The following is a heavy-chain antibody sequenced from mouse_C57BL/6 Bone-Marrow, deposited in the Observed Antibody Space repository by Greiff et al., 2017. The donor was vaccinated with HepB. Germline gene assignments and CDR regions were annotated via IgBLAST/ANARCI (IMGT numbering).Heavy chain of an antibody. CDR1: GFTFSSYG. J-gene: IGHJ4*01. V-gene: IGHV5-6*01. CDR3: ARLGDY. CDR2: ISSGGSYT. Sequence: EVQLVESGGDLVKPGGSLKLSCAASGFTFSSYGMSWVRQTPDKRLEWVATISSGGSYTYYPDSVKGRFTISRDNAKNTLYLQMSSLKYEDTAMYYCARLGDYWGQGTSVTVSS.